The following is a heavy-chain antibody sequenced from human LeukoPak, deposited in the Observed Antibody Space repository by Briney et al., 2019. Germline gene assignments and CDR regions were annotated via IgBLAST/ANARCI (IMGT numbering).Heavy chain of an antibody. CDR2: INPNSGNT. V-gene: IGHV1-8*03. CDR3: ARGWRYRLTDY. Sequence: ASVKVSCKASGYTFTTLDINWVRQATGQGLEWMGWINPNSGNTGSTQKFQGRVTITRNTSISTAYMELSSLRSEDTAVYYCARGWRYRLTDYWGQGTLVTVSS. CDR1: GYTFTTLD. D-gene: IGHD5-18*01. J-gene: IGHJ4*02.